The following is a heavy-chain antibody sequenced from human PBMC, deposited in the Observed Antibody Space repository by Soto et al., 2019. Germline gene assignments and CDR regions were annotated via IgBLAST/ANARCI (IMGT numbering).Heavy chain of an antibody. Sequence: EVQLLESGGGLVQPGGSLRLSCAASGFTFRSYAMNWVRQAPGKGLEWVSAISGSAGSTYCADSVKGRITISRDTSKNTLYLQMNSLRAEDTAVYYCAKGNSWSPALVLDIWGQGTMVTVSS. CDR3: AKGNSWSPALVLDI. D-gene: IGHD1-7*01. CDR2: ISGSAGST. CDR1: GFTFRSYA. V-gene: IGHV3-23*01. J-gene: IGHJ3*02.